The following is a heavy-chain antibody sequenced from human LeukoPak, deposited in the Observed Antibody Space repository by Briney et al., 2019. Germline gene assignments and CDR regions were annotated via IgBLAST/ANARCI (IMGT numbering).Heavy chain of an antibody. D-gene: IGHD6-13*01. Sequence: ASVKVSCKASGYTFTSYGISWVRQAPGQGLEWMGWISAYNGNTNYAQKLQGRVTMTTDTPTSTAYMELRSLRSDDTAVYYCARNTDSSSWYVELDYWGQGTLVTVSS. V-gene: IGHV1-18*04. CDR3: ARNTDSSSWYVELDY. J-gene: IGHJ4*02. CDR1: GYTFTSYG. CDR2: ISAYNGNT.